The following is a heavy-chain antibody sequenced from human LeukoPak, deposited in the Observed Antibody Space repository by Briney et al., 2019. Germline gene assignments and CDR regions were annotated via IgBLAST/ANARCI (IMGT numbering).Heavy chain of an antibody. D-gene: IGHD3-3*01. V-gene: IGHV3-30*02. Sequence: GGSLRLSCAASGFTFTSYGMYWVRQAPGKGLEWLAFIRYDGSNKYYADSVKGRFTISRDNSKNTLYLQMNSLRAEDTAVYYCAQGQAIFGVVRGFYYGGRGTLVTVSS. CDR1: GFTFTSYG. CDR2: IRYDGSNK. CDR3: AQGQAIFGVVRGFYY. J-gene: IGHJ4*02.